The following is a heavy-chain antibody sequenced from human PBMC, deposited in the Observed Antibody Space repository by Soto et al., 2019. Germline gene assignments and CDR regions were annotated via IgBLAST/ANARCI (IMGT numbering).Heavy chain of an antibody. CDR3: ARVSSGSSLSWDRYYYYYGMAV. D-gene: IGHD6-25*01. V-gene: IGHV1-69*01. Sequence: QVQLGQSGAEVKKPGSSVKVSCKASGGTFSSYAISWVRQAPGQGLEWMGGVIPIFGTANYAQKFQGRGTITADESKSTAYMELGSLRSEDRAVYYCARVSSGSSLSWDRYYYYYGMAVWGQGTTVTV. CDR2: VIPIFGTA. J-gene: IGHJ6*02. CDR1: GGTFSSYA.